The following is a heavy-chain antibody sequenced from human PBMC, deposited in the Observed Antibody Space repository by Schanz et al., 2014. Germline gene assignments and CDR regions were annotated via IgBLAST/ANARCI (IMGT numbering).Heavy chain of an antibody. V-gene: IGHV3-53*01. CDR3: ARDEGKDGYNLAFDV. D-gene: IGHD5-12*01. Sequence: EVQLVESGGGLIQPGGSLRLSCAASGYTVSSNYMSWVRQAPGKGLEWVSVIYNGGGGRTYYADSVKGRFTISSDNSKNTLYLQMNSLRVEDTAIYYCARDEGKDGYNLAFDVWGQGTLVTVSS. CDR2: IYNGGGGRT. CDR1: GYTVSSNY. J-gene: IGHJ3*01.